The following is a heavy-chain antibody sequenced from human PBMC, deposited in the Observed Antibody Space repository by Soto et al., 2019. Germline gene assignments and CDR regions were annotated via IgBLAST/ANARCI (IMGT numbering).Heavy chain of an antibody. J-gene: IGHJ6*02. V-gene: IGHV4-59*01. D-gene: IGHD2-2*01. CDR1: GVAIRSYF. CDR2: TYYTADT. Sequence: SATLTLTCTFSGVAIRSYFWSWIRQPPGQGLEWIGSTYYTADTKYNPSLESRATISADPSKKQFSLRLGPVTAADTAIYFCAGYCRSAICPEDNYFGLEVWGQGATVTVSS. CDR3: AGYCRSAICPEDNYFGLEV.